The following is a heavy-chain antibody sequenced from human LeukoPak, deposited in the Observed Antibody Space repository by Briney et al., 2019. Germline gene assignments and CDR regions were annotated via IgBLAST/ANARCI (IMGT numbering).Heavy chain of an antibody. Sequence: GGSLRLSCAASGFTFSSYGMHWARQAPGKGLEWVAVISYDGSNKYYADSVKGRFTISRDNSKNTLYLQMNSLRAEDTAVYYCAKDFRSSWLSGKYGMDVWGQGTTVTVSS. J-gene: IGHJ6*02. CDR3: AKDFRSSWLSGKYGMDV. D-gene: IGHD6-13*01. CDR1: GFTFSSYG. V-gene: IGHV3-30*18. CDR2: ISYDGSNK.